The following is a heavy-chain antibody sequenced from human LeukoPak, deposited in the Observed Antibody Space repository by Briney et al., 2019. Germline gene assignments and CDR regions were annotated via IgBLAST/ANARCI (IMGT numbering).Heavy chain of an antibody. CDR3: ASQDKWRGFDY. V-gene: IGHV3-21*01. Sequence: EGSLRLSCAASGFTFSSYEMNWVRQAPGKGLEWVSSISSSSSYIYYADSVKGRFTISRDNAKNSLYLQMNSLRAEDTAVYYCASQDKWRGFDYWGQGTLVTVSS. D-gene: IGHD3-10*01. J-gene: IGHJ4*02. CDR1: GFTFSSYE. CDR2: ISSSSSYI.